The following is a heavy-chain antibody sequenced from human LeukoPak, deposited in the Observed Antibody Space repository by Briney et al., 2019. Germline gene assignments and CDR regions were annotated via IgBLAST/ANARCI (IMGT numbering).Heavy chain of an antibody. CDR1: GDSISTYY. D-gene: IGHD3-16*02. V-gene: IGHV4-59*01. CDR2: IYSSGTT. J-gene: IGHJ3*02. CDR3: ARVRNYPDAFDI. Sequence: SETLSLTCAVSGDSISTYYWSWIRQPPGKGLEWIGYIYSSGTTNNNPSLRSRVTISLDTSKNQFSLRLSSVIAADTALYYCARVRNYPDAFDIWSHGTMVTVSS.